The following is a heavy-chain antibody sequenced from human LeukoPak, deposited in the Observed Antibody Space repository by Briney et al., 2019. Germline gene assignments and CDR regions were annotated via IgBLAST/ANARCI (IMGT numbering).Heavy chain of an antibody. D-gene: IGHD3-3*01. Sequence: SVKVSCKASGFTFTSSAVQWVRQARGQRLEWIGWIVVGSGNTNYAQKFQERVTITRDMSTSTAYMELSSLRSEDTAVYYCAADRNFWSGYYILDYWGQGTLVTVSS. CDR3: AADRNFWSGYYILDY. V-gene: IGHV1-58*01. CDR1: GFTFTSSA. CDR2: IVVGSGNT. J-gene: IGHJ4*02.